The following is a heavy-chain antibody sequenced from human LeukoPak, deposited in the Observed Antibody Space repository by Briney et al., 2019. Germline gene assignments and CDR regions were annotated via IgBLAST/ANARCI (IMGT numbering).Heavy chain of an antibody. Sequence: PGGSLRLSCAASGFTFSSYAMSWVRQAPGKGLEWVSATSGSGISTYYADSVKGRFTISGDNSKNTLHLQMNSLRAEDTAVYYCAKAIYGSSPYEYFQDWGQGTLVTVSS. CDR3: AKAIYGSSPYEYFQD. V-gene: IGHV3-23*01. CDR1: GFTFSSYA. CDR2: TSGSGIST. J-gene: IGHJ1*01. D-gene: IGHD6-13*01.